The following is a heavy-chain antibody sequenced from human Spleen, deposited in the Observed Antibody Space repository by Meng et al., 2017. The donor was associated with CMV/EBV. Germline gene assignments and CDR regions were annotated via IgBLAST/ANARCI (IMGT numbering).Heavy chain of an antibody. V-gene: IGHV4-39*07. D-gene: IGHD2-21*01. CDR3: ARAQAYTIGAFDI. CDR1: GGSMGRGTYH. Sequence: SETLSLTCTVSGGSMGRGTYHWAWIRQPPGKGLEWIGSIYYNGNTFYNPSLKSRVTISVDTSKNQFSLKLSSVTAADTAVYYCARAQAYTIGAFDIWGQGTMVTVSS. J-gene: IGHJ3*02. CDR2: IYYNGNT.